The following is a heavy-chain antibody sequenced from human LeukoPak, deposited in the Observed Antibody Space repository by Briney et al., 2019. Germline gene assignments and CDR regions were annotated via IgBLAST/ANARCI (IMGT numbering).Heavy chain of an antibody. D-gene: IGHD5-18*01. CDR2: IYYSGTT. J-gene: IGHJ6*02. Sequence: SETLSLTCTVSGGSISSSSYYWGWIRQPPGKGLGWIGTIYYSGTTYYNPSLKRRVTISVDTSKNQFSLKLSSVTAADTAVYYCARIQLYYYGMDVWGQGTTVTVSS. CDR3: ARIQLYYYGMDV. CDR1: GGSISSSSYY. V-gene: IGHV4-39*01.